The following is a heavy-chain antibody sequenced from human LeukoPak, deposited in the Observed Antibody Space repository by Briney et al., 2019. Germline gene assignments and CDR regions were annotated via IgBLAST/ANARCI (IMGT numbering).Heavy chain of an antibody. D-gene: IGHD6-19*01. CDR3: ARVSGWPTYNWFDP. J-gene: IGHJ5*02. CDR2: IYTSGST. CDR1: GGSISSYY. V-gene: IGHV4-4*07. Sequence: PSETLSLTCTVSGGSISSYYWSWIRQPAGKGLEWIGRIYTSGSTNYNPSLKSRVTMSVDTSKNQFSPKLSSVTAADTAVYYCARVSGWPTYNWFDPWGQGTLVTVSS.